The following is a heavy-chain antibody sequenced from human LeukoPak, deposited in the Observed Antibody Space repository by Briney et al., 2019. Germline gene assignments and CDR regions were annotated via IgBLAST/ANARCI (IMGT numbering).Heavy chain of an antibody. V-gene: IGHV1-69*04. Sequence: SVKVSCKASGGTFSSYAISWVRQAPGQGLEWMGRIIPILGIANYAQKFQGRVTMTTDTSTSTAYMELRSLRSDDTAVYYCARAVYYYDSSGPFDYWGQGTLVTVSS. CDR3: ARAVYYYDSSGPFDY. CDR2: IIPILGIA. CDR1: GGTFSSYA. J-gene: IGHJ4*02. D-gene: IGHD3-22*01.